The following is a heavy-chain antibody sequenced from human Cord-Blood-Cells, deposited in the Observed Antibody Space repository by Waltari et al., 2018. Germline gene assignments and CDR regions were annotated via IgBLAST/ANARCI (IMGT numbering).Heavy chain of an antibody. CDR2: INPNSGGT. Sequence: FTGYYMHWVRQAPGQGLEWMGWINPNSGGTNYAQKFQGRVTMTRDTSISTAYMELSRLRSDDTAVYYCARDSGSYFTSFDYWGQGTLVTVSS. D-gene: IGHD1-26*01. CDR1: FTGYY. J-gene: IGHJ4*02. V-gene: IGHV1-2*02. CDR3: ARDSGSYFTSFDY.